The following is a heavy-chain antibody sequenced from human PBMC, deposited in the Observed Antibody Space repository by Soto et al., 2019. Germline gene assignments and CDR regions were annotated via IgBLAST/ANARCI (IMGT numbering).Heavy chain of an antibody. CDR2: IGTAGDT. J-gene: IGHJ6*02. D-gene: IGHD3-10*01. Sequence: GGSLRLSCAASGFTFSSYDMHWVRQATGKGLEWVSAIGTAGDTYYPGSVKGRFTISRENAKNSLYLQMNSLRAGDTAVYYCARAQRFGELLSNYGMDVWGQGTKVTVSS. CDR3: ARAQRFGELLSNYGMDV. CDR1: GFTFSSYD. V-gene: IGHV3-13*04.